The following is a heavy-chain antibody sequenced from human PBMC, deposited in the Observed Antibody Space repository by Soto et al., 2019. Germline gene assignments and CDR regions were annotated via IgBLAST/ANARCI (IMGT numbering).Heavy chain of an antibody. CDR1: GFTFSDHY. CDR2: TRNKANSYTT. D-gene: IGHD4-4*01. V-gene: IGHV3-72*01. CDR3: ATYSNYVY. J-gene: IGHJ4*02. Sequence: GGSLRLSCAASGFTFSDHYMDWVHQAPGKGLEWVGRTRNKANSYTTEYAASVKGRFTISRDDSKNSLYLQMNSLKTEDTAVYYCATYSNYVYWGQGTLVTVSS.